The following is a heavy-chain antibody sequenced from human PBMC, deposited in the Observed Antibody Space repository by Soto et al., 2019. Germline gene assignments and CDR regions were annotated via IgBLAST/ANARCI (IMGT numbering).Heavy chain of an antibody. CDR1: GGTFSSYA. V-gene: IGHV1-69*06. CDR3: ASRTTGTSPNYYYGMDV. Sequence: SVKVSCKASGGTFSSYAISWVRQAPGQGLEWMGGIIPIFGTANYAQKFQGRVTITADKSTSTAYMELSSLRSEDTAVYYCASRTTGTSPNYYYGMDVWGQGTTVTVSS. J-gene: IGHJ6*02. D-gene: IGHD4-17*01. CDR2: IIPIFGTA.